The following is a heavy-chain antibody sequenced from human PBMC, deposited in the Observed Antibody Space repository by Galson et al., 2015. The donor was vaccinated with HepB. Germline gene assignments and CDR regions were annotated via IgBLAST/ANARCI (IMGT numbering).Heavy chain of an antibody. CDR3: AKDIGDTNIVVAAPDYGMDV. D-gene: IGHD6-19*01. CDR1: GFTFSTYG. J-gene: IGHJ6*02. Sequence: SLRLSCAASGFTFSTYGMHWVRQAPGKGLEWVAVIWYDGSNKYYADSVKGRFTISRDNSKNMLYLQMNSLRAEDAAVYYCAKDIGDTNIVVAAPDYGMDVWGQGTTVTVSS. CDR2: IWYDGSNK. V-gene: IGHV3-33*06.